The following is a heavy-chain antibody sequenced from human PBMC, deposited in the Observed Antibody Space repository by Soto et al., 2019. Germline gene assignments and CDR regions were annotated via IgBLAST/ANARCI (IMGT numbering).Heavy chain of an antibody. CDR1: GFTFDDYA. Sequence: GGSLRLSCAASGFTFDDYAMHWVRQAPGKGLEWVSAISGSGGSTYYADSVKGRFTISRDNSKNTLYLQMNSLRAEDTAVYYCANQPGIAVAGNFDYWGQGTLVTVSS. CDR3: ANQPGIAVAGNFDY. J-gene: IGHJ4*02. V-gene: IGHV3-23*01. CDR2: ISGSGGST. D-gene: IGHD6-19*01.